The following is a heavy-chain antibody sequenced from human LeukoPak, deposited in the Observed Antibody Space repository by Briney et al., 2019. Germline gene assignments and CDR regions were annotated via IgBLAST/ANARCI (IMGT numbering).Heavy chain of an antibody. V-gene: IGHV3-30*04. Sequence: PGRSLRLSCAASGFTFSSYAMHWVRQAPGKGLEWVAVISYDGSNKYYADSVKGRFTISRDNSKNTLYPQMNSLRAEDTAVYYCARTGYSSSWYYFDYWGQGTLVTVSS. D-gene: IGHD6-13*01. CDR1: GFTFSSYA. CDR2: ISYDGSNK. J-gene: IGHJ4*02. CDR3: ARTGYSSSWYYFDY.